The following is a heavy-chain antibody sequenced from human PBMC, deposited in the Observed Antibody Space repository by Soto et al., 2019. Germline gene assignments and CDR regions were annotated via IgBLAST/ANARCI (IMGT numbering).Heavy chain of an antibody. Sequence: QVQLVESGGGVVQPGRSLRLSCAASGFTFSCYAMHWVRQAPGKGLEWVTVISYDGNNKYYADSVEDRFTISRDNSKNTLYLQMNSLRTEDTGVYYCARSQQTTVTSPLADPWGQGTLVTVSS. CDR3: ARSQQTTVTSPLADP. CDR2: ISYDGNNK. D-gene: IGHD4-17*01. CDR1: GFTFSCYA. J-gene: IGHJ5*02. V-gene: IGHV3-30-3*01.